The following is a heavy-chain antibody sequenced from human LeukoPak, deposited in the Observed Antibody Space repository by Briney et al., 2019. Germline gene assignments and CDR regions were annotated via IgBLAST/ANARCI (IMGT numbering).Heavy chain of an antibody. CDR3: ARDVRIAAAEYYFDY. CDR1: GGSISSYN. V-gene: IGHV4-4*07. J-gene: IGHJ4*02. CDR2: IYSSGST. D-gene: IGHD6-13*01. Sequence: PSETLSLTCTVSGGSISSYNWNWIRQSAGKGLEWIGRIYSSGSTNYNPSLKSRVTMSVDTSKNQFSLKLSSVTAADTAVYYCARDVRIAAAEYYFDYWGQGTLVTVSS.